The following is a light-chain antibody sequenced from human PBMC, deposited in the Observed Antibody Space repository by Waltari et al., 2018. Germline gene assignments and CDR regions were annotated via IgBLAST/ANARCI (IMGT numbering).Light chain of an antibody. CDR3: NSYTSSSIVV. CDR1: SSAVGGYNY. Sequence: QSALTPPASVSGSPRQSITISCTGPSSAVGGYNYVSWYQQHPGKAPKLMIYYVSKPPSGVFTRFSGSKSGSTASLTISGLQAEDEADYYCNSYTSSSIVVFGGGTKLTVL. V-gene: IGLV2-14*01. J-gene: IGLJ2*01. CDR2: YVS.